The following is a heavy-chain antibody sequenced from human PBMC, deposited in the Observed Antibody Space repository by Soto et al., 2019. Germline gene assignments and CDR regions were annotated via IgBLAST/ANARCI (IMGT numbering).Heavy chain of an antibody. CDR2: INHSGST. CDR3: ARGKWLRLGGGYYFYYAMDV. D-gene: IGHD5-12*01. CDR1: GGSFSDYY. Sequence: SETLSLTCAVYGGSFSDYYWNWIRQPPGKGLEWIGEINHSGSTNYNPSLKSRVTISVDTSKNQFSLKLSSVIAADAAVYYCARGKWLRLGGGYYFYYAMDVWGQGITVT. V-gene: IGHV4-34*01. J-gene: IGHJ6*02.